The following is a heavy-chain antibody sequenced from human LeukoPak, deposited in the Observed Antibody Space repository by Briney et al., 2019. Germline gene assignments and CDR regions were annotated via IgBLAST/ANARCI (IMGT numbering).Heavy chain of an antibody. J-gene: IGHJ6*04. CDR2: IYPNGST. Sequence: SQTLSLTCSVSGRPINFYWSWIRQSPGKGLEWIDCIYPNGSTSYISSLKSRVTISLDTSKKQVSLTLKSLTAADTVVYYCARDVRRALRFNNFYPYFGMDVWGKGTTVIVST. CDR3: ARDVRRALRFNNFYPYFGMDV. V-gene: IGHV4-59*01. CDR1: GRPINFY. D-gene: IGHD3-3*01.